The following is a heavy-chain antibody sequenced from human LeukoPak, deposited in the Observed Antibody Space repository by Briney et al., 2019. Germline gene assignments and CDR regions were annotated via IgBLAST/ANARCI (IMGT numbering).Heavy chain of an antibody. CDR3: ARGTAMVEGYYYYGMDV. V-gene: IGHV4-59*10. CDR2: IYTSGST. CDR1: GGSFSGYY. J-gene: IGHJ6*02. Sequence: SETLSLTCAVYGGSFSGYYWSRIRQPAGKGLEWIGRIYTSGSTNYNPSLKSRVTMSVDTSKNQFSLKLSSVTAADTAVYYCARGTAMVEGYYYYGMDVWGQGTTVTVSS. D-gene: IGHD5-18*01.